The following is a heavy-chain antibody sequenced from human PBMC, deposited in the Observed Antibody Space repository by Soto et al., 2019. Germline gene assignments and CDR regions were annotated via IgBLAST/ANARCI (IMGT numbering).Heavy chain of an antibody. CDR1: GFTFSSYS. Sequence: PGGSLRLSCAASGFTFSSYSMNWVRQAPGRGLEWVSSISSSSSYIYYADSVKGRFTISRDNAKNSLYLQMNSLRAEDTAVYYCASPPRGEQHGFGYWGQGTLVTVSS. D-gene: IGHD3-16*01. V-gene: IGHV3-21*01. CDR2: ISSSSSYI. J-gene: IGHJ4*02. CDR3: ASPPRGEQHGFGY.